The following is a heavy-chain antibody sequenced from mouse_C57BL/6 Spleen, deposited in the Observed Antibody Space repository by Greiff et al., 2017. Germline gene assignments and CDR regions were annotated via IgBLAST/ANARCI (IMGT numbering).Heavy chain of an antibody. Sequence: QVQLQQPGAELVRPGSSVKLSCKASGYTFTSYWMHWVKQRPIQGLEWIGNIGPSDSETHYNQKFKDKATLTVDKSSSTAYMQLSSLTSEDSAVYYCARLGFTTVVDVWGQGTTLTVSS. D-gene: IGHD1-1*01. CDR1: GYTFTSYW. J-gene: IGHJ2*01. V-gene: IGHV1-52*01. CDR2: IGPSDSET. CDR3: ARLGFTTVVDV.